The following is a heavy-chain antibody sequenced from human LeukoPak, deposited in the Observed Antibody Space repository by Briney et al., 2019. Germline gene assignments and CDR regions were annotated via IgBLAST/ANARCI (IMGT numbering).Heavy chain of an antibody. D-gene: IGHD6-13*01. V-gene: IGHV4-59*01. CDR1: GGSINSDY. CDR2: IYYSGST. J-gene: IGHJ3*02. CDR3: AREVPRTATAGTEAFEI. Sequence: PSETLSLTCSVSGGSINSDYWSWIRQPPGKGLEWTGYIYYSGSTNYNPSLKSRVTISVDTSKKQLSLKLSSVTAADTAVYYCAREVPRTATAGTEAFEIWGQGTLVTVSS.